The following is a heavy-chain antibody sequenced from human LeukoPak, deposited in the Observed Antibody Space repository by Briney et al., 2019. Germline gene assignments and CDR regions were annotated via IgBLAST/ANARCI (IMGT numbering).Heavy chain of an antibody. J-gene: IGHJ5*02. CDR1: GGSISSHY. CDR2: IYYSGST. CDR3: ARVSNAMMPRFDR. V-gene: IGHV4-59*11. D-gene: IGHD2-2*01. Sequence: SETLSLTRTVSGGSISSHYWSWLRQPPGKGLEWIGYIYYSGSTNYNPSLKSRVTISVDTSKNQFSLKLSSVTAADTAVYYCARVSNAMMPRFDRWGQGTLVTVSS.